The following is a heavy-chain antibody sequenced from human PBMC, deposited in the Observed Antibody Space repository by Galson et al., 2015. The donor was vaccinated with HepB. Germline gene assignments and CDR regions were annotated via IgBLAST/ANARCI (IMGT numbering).Heavy chain of an antibody. CDR1: GFTFSSYA. CDR3: ARDPSPRSIAAAAHLYFDY. Sequence: SLRLSCAASGFTFSSYAMHWVRQAPGKGLEWVAVISYDGSNKYYADSVKGRFTISRDNSKNTLYLQMNSLRAEDTAVYYCARDPSPRSIAAAAHLYFDYWGQGTLVTVSS. CDR2: ISYDGSNK. V-gene: IGHV3-30*04. J-gene: IGHJ4*02. D-gene: IGHD6-13*01.